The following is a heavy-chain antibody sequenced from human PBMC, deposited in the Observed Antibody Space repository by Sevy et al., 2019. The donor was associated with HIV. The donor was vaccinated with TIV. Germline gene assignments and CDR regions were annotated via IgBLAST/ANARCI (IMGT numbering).Heavy chain of an antibody. CDR3: ARDRDHYYDSSGYYYGTPWPEYFQH. J-gene: IGHJ1*01. V-gene: IGHV3-48*02. CDR1: GFTFSSYS. Sequence: GGSLRLSCAASGFTFSSYSMNWVRQAPGKGQEWVSYISSSSSTIYYADSVKGRFTISRDNAKNSLYLQMNSLRDEDTAVYYCARDRDHYYDSSGYYYGTPWPEYFQHWGQGTLVTVSS. CDR2: ISSSSSTI. D-gene: IGHD3-22*01.